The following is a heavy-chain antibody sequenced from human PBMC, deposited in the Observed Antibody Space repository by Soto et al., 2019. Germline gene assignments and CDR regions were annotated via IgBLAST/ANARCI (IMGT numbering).Heavy chain of an antibody. J-gene: IGHJ6*02. CDR2: ISSSSSYI. CDR3: ARDGDGSGSRYYYGMDV. Sequence: EVQLVESGGGLVKPGGSLRLSCAASGFTFSSYSMNWVRQAPGKGLEWVSSISSSSSYIYYADSVKGRFTISRDNAKNSLYLQMNSLRAEDTAVYYCARDGDGSGSRYYYGMDVWGQGTTVTVSS. CDR1: GFTFSSYS. V-gene: IGHV3-21*01. D-gene: IGHD3-10*01.